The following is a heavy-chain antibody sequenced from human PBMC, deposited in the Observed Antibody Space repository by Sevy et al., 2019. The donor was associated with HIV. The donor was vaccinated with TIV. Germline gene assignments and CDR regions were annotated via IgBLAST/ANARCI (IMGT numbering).Heavy chain of an antibody. J-gene: IGHJ5*02. CDR1: GGSISSGGFF. CDR3: ARFYDSSCGWFDP. D-gene: IGHD3-22*01. V-gene: IGHV4-31*03. Sequence: SETLSLTCSVSGGSISSGGFFWSWIRQHPGKGLEWIGYIYYGGGTYYNPSLKSRSMISVDTSKNQFSLKVNSVTVADTAVYYCARFYDSSCGWFDPWGQGMLVTVSS. CDR2: IYYGGGT.